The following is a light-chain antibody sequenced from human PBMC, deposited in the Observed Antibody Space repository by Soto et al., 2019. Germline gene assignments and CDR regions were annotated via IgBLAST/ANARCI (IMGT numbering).Light chain of an antibody. Sequence: QSALTQPASVSGSPGQSITISCTGTSSDVGTYDLVSWYQRHPDKAPKLMIYEGTKRPSGVSNRFSGSKSGNTASLTISGLQAEDEADYYCCSYAGSSTGVFGGGTKLTVL. CDR1: SSDVGTYDL. CDR2: EGT. CDR3: CSYAGSSTGV. J-gene: IGLJ3*02. V-gene: IGLV2-23*01.